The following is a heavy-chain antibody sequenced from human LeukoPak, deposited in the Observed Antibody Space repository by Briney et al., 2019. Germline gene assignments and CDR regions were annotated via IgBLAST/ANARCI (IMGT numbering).Heavy chain of an antibody. D-gene: IGHD6-19*01. CDR2: INWNGGST. V-gene: IGHV3-20*04. CDR3: AREQWLGLGHYFDY. J-gene: IGHJ4*02. Sequence: PGGSLRLSCAASGFTFDDYGMSWVRQGPGKGLEWVSGINWNGGSTNYADSVKGRFTISRDNAKNSLYLQMNSLRAEDTAVYYCAREQWLGLGHYFDYWGQGTLVTVSS. CDR1: GFTFDDYG.